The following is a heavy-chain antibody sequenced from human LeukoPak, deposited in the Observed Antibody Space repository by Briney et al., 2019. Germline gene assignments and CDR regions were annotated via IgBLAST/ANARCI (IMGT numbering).Heavy chain of an antibody. J-gene: IGHJ5*02. CDR3: AATIFGNSWFDP. V-gene: IGHV4-31*03. D-gene: IGHD3-3*01. Sequence: SQTLSLTCTVSGGSISSGGYYWSWIRQHPGKGLEWIGYIYYSGSTYYNPSLKSRVTISVDTSKNQFSLKLSSVTAAATAVYYCAATIFGNSWFDPWGQGTLVTVSS. CDR2: IYYSGST. CDR1: GGSISSGGYY.